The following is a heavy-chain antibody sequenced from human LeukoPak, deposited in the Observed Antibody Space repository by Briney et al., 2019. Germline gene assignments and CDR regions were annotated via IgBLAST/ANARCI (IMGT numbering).Heavy chain of an antibody. V-gene: IGHV1-8*03. J-gene: IGHJ4*02. Sequence: AASVKVSCKASGYTFTSYDINWVRQATGQGLEWMGWMNPNSGNTGYAQKFQGRVTITRNTSISTAYMELSSLRSEDTAVYYCARGPLYGGNPDWDYWGQGTLVTVSS. D-gene: IGHD4-23*01. CDR3: ARGPLYGGNPDWDY. CDR2: MNPNSGNT. CDR1: GYTFTSYD.